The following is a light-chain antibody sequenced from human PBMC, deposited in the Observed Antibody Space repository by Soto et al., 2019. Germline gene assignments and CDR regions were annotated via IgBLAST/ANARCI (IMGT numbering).Light chain of an antibody. V-gene: IGKV1-5*01. Sequence: DIQMTQSPSTLPASVGYRFTITCRASQSISNWLAWYQQKPGTAPKLLVYDASTLQSGVASRFSGSGSGTEFTLIISGLQPDDSATYYCQQYTNTNNPWMFGQGTKGDIK. CDR3: QQYTNTNNPWM. J-gene: IGKJ1*01. CDR1: QSISNW. CDR2: DAS.